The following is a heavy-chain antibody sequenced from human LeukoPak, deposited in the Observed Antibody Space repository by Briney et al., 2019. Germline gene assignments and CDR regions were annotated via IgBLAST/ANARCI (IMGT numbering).Heavy chain of an antibody. CDR3: ARGSGGYLGY. Sequence: GGSLRLSCAASGFTFSSFAIHWVRQAPGKGLEWVAVISYDGSNTYYADSVKGRFTISRDNSKNMLYLQMSGLRAEDTAVYYCARGSGGYLGYWGQGTLVTVSS. CDR2: ISYDGSNT. D-gene: IGHD6-19*01. V-gene: IGHV3-30*04. CDR1: GFTFSSFA. J-gene: IGHJ4*02.